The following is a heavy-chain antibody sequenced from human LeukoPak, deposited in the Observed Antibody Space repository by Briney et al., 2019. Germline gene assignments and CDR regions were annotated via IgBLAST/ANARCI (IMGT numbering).Heavy chain of an antibody. CDR3: AREYAYYGSGHCYYYYMDV. CDR2: INWNGSST. CDR1: GFTLDDYG. D-gene: IGHD3-10*01. Sequence: GGSLRLSCAASGFTLDDYGMSWVRHAPGKGLEWGSCINWNGSSTGYADSVKRRFTISSDNAKNSLYLQMNSLRAEDTALYYCAREYAYYGSGHCYYYYMDVWGKGTTVTVSS. J-gene: IGHJ6*03. V-gene: IGHV3-20*04.